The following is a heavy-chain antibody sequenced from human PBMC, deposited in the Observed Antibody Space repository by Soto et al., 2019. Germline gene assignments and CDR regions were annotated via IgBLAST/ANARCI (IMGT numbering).Heavy chain of an antibody. V-gene: IGHV1-18*01. CDR1: GYTVTSYG. Sequence: ASVKVSCKASGYTVTSYGISWVRQAPGQGLEWMGWISAYNGNTNYAQKLQGRVTMTTDTSTSTGYMELRSLRSDDTAVYYCARDSYYYDTSGYRTVDYWGKGTLVTVSS. D-gene: IGHD3-22*01. CDR2: ISAYNGNT. J-gene: IGHJ4*02. CDR3: ARDSYYYDTSGYRTVDY.